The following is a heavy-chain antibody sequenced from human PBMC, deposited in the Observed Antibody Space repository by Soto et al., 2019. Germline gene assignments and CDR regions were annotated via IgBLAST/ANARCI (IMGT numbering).Heavy chain of an antibody. D-gene: IGHD3-10*01. CDR3: ARDNVRRPAVRGVDY. CDR1: GGSFSGYY. Sequence: SETLSLTCAVYGGSFSGYYWSWIRQPPGKGLEWIGEINHSGSTNYNPSLKSRVTISVDTSKNQFSLKLSSVTAADTAVYYCARDNVRRPAVRGVDYWGQGTLVTVSS. J-gene: IGHJ4*02. CDR2: INHSGST. V-gene: IGHV4-34*01.